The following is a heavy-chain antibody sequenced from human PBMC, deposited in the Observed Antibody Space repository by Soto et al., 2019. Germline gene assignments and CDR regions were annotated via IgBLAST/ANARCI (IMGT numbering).Heavy chain of an antibody. Sequence: GGSLRLSCAASGFTFSSYGMHWVRQAPGKGLEWVAVIWYDGSNKYYADSVKGRFTISRDNSKNTLYLQMNSLRAEDTAVYYCARVVVITQTEYYFDYWGQGTLVTVSS. CDR2: IWYDGSNK. J-gene: IGHJ4*02. V-gene: IGHV3-33*01. CDR3: ARVVVITQTEYYFDY. CDR1: GFTFSSYG. D-gene: IGHD3-22*01.